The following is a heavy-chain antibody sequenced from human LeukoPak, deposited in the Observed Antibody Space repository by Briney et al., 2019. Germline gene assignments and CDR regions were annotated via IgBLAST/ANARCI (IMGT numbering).Heavy chain of an antibody. J-gene: IGHJ3*02. Sequence: ASVKVSCKASGGTFSSYAISWVRQAPGQGLEWMGGIIPIFGTANYAQKFQGRVTITADKSTSTAYMELSSLRSEDTAVYYCARAVDMVRGVIADAFDIWGQGTMVTVSS. CDR3: ARAVDMVRGVIADAFDI. CDR2: IIPIFGTA. CDR1: GGTFSSYA. V-gene: IGHV1-69*06. D-gene: IGHD3-10*01.